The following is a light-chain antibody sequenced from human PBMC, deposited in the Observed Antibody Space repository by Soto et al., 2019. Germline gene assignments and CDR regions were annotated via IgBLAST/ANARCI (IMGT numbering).Light chain of an antibody. Sequence: QSALTQPASVSGSPGQSITISCTGTSSDVGSYNLVSWYQQHPGKAPKLMIYEVSKRPSGVSNRFSGSKSGNTASPTISGLQAEDEADYYCCSYAGSSTFEKVFGGGTKVTVL. CDR3: CSYAGSSTFEKV. CDR2: EVS. J-gene: IGLJ2*01. CDR1: SSDVGSYNL. V-gene: IGLV2-23*02.